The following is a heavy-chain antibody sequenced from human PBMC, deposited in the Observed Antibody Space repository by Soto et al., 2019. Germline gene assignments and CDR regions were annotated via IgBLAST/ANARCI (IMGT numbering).Heavy chain of an antibody. Sequence: SETLSLTCDVSGYSIRSSSWWGWIRQPPGKGLEWIGCVDHSGSTYYSPSLKSRVIMSVDTSKNQFSLHLRSVTAVDTAMYYCARSPLELREFDYWGQGALVTV. CDR1: GYSIRSSSW. CDR3: ARSPLELREFDY. CDR2: VDHSGST. V-gene: IGHV4-28*01. D-gene: IGHD1-7*01. J-gene: IGHJ4*02.